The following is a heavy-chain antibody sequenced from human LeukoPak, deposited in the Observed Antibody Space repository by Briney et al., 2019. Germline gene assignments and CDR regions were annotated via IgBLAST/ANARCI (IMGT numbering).Heavy chain of an antibody. D-gene: IGHD1-26*01. V-gene: IGHV3-48*01. CDR3: ARGEPVSGSYPDY. CDR2: ISSSSSTI. J-gene: IGHJ4*02. Sequence: PGGSLRLSRAASGFTFRSNTMSWVRQAPGKGLEWVSYISSSSSTINYADSVKGRFTIPRDNAKNSLYLQMNSLRAEDTAVYYCARGEPVSGSYPDYWGQGTLVTVSS. CDR1: GFTFRSNT.